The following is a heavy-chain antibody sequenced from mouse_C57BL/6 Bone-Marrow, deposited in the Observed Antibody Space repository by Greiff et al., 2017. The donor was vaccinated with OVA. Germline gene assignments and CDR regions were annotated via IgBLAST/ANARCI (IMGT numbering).Heavy chain of an antibody. V-gene: IGHV1-15*01. CDR2: IDPETGGT. CDR3: TRGYGSFDY. J-gene: IGHJ2*01. Sequence: QVQLQQSGAELVRPGASVTLSCTASGYTFTDYEMHWVKQTPVHGLEWIGAIDPETGGTAYNQKFKGKAILTADKSSSTAYMELRSLTSEDSAVYYCTRGYGSFDYWGQGTTLTVSS. CDR1: GYTFTDYE. D-gene: IGHD1-1*01.